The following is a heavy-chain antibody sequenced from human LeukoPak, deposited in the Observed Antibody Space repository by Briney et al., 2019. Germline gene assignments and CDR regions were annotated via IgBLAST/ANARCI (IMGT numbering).Heavy chain of an antibody. CDR3: ASHDREAGIAAAGTG. D-gene: IGHD6-13*01. J-gene: IGHJ4*02. CDR1: GFTFSSYA. V-gene: IGHV3-23*01. CDR2: ISGSGGTT. Sequence: GGSLRLSCAASGFTFSSYAMSWVRQAPGKGLEWVSTISGSGGTTYYADSVKGRFTISRDNSKNTLYLQMSSLRAEDTAVYYCASHDREAGIAAAGTGWGQGTLVTVSS.